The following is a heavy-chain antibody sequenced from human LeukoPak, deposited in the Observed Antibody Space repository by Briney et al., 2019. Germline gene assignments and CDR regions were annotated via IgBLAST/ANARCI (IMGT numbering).Heavy chain of an antibody. D-gene: IGHD5-24*01. J-gene: IGHJ4*02. Sequence: SVKVSCKASGFTFTNFPMQWARQARGQRLEWIGWIVVGSGNTNYAQKFQERVTITRDMSTSTAYMELGSLRSEDTAVYYCARGGEMATVPHLYYFDYWGQGTLVTVSS. CDR2: IVVGSGNT. CDR3: ARGGEMATVPHLYYFDY. CDR1: GFTFTNFP. V-gene: IGHV1-58*02.